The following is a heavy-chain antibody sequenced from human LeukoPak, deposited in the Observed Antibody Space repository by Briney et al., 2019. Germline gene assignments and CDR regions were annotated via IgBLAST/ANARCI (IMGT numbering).Heavy chain of an antibody. D-gene: IGHD3-10*01. J-gene: IGHJ6*03. CDR1: GYTLTELS. V-gene: IGHV1-24*01. CDR3: ATDTMVRGVIDYYMDV. Sequence: ASVKVSCKVSGYTLTELSIHWVRQAPGKGLEWMRGFDPEDGETIYAQKFQGRVTMTEDTSTDTAYMELSSLRSEDTAVYYCATDTMVRGVIDYYMDVWGKGTTVTVSS. CDR2: FDPEDGET.